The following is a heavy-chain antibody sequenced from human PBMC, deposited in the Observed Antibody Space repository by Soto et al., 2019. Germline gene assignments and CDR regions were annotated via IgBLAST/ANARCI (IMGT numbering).Heavy chain of an antibody. J-gene: IGHJ4*02. V-gene: IGHV1-18*01. CDR1: GYTFNFYG. CDR3: ARIGVSSGHESPDFDS. CDR2: ISGFNGNT. Sequence: ASVKVSCKASGYTFNFYGITWVRQAPGQGLEWTGWISGFNGNTNYAADLQGRVTMTTDTSTSTAYTELRGLRSDDTAVYYCARIGVSSGHESPDFDSWGQGTLVTVSS. D-gene: IGHD3-16*01.